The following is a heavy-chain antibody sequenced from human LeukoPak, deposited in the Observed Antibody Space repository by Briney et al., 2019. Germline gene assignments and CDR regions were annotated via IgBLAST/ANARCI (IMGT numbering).Heavy chain of an antibody. CDR3: ARLSQTPDYYSNGGYYYLGY. D-gene: IGHD3-22*01. CDR2: MNPNTGRT. J-gene: IGHJ4*02. Sequence: ASVKVSCKASRYTFTSYDINWVREAAGQRLEWMGWMNPNTGRTGFAQKFQGRLTMTRDASISTAYMGLSSLRSDDTAVYYCARLSQTPDYYSNGGYYYLGYWGQGTPVTVSS. CDR1: RYTFTSYD. V-gene: IGHV1-8*01.